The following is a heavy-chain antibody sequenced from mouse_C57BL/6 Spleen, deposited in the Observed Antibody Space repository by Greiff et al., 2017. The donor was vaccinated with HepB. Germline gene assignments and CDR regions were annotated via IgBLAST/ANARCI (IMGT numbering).Heavy chain of an antibody. CDR1: GYTFTDYE. CDR3: TRGRGYYGYYGAY. Sequence: QVQLQQSGAELVRPGASVTLSCKASGYTFTDYEMHWVKQTPVHGLEWIGAIDPETGGTAYNQKFKGKAILTADKSSSTAYMELRSLTSEDSAVYYCTRGRGYYGYYGAYWGQGTLVTVSA. J-gene: IGHJ3*01. D-gene: IGHD2-3*01. CDR2: IDPETGGT. V-gene: IGHV1-15*01.